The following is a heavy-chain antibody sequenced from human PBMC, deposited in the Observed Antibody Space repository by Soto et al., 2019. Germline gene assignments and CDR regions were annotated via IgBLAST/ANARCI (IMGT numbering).Heavy chain of an antibody. V-gene: IGHV4-38-2*02. Sequence: SETLSLTCAVSGYFISNGYYWDWIRQPPGKGLEWIGSIYPTGTTYYNPSLKSRVTISVDTSKNHFSLKLTSVTAADTAVYYCARDANYGLYYFDNWGQGTLVTVSS. D-gene: IGHD3-10*01. CDR1: GYFISNGYY. J-gene: IGHJ4*02. CDR2: IYPTGTT. CDR3: ARDANYGLYYFDN.